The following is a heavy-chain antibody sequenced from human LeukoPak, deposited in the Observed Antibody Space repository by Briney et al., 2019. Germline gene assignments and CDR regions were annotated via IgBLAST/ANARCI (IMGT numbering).Heavy chain of an antibody. D-gene: IGHD3-22*01. CDR2: IIPIFGTA. Sequence: SVKVSCKASGYTFTSYDINWVRQAPGQGLEWMGGIIPIFGTANYAQKFQGRVTITTDESTSTAYMELSSLRSEDTAVYYCARGQGYDSSGYFDYWGQGTLVTVSS. V-gene: IGHV1-69*05. J-gene: IGHJ4*02. CDR3: ARGQGYDSSGYFDY. CDR1: GYTFTSYD.